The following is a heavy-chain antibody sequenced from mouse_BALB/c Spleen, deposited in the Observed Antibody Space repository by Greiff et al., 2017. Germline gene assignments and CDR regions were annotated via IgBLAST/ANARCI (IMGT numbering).Heavy chain of an antibody. J-gene: IGHJ1*01. D-gene: IGHD1-1*01. V-gene: IGHV1-9*01. CDR2: ILPGSGST. CDR3: AYSSYNWYFDV. Sequence: VQLQQSGAELMKPGASVKISCKATGYTFSSYWIEWVKQRPGHGLEWIGEILPGSGSTNYNEKFKGKATFTADTSSNTAYMQLSSLTSEDSAVYYCAYSSYNWYFDVWGAGTTVTVSS. CDR1: GYTFSSYW.